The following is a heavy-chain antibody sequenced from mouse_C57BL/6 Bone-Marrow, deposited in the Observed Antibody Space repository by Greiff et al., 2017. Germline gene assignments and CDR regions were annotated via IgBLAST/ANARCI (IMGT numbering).Heavy chain of an antibody. D-gene: IGHD3-2*02. J-gene: IGHJ3*01. CDR1: GYTFTSYW. CDR2: IDPSDSYT. V-gene: IGHV1-59*01. CDR3: ARERGRQLRPWFAY. Sequence: QVHVKQPGAELVRPGTSVKLSCKASGYTFTSYWMHWVKQRPGQGLEWIGVIDPSDSYTNYNQKFKGKATLTVDTSSSTAYMQLSSLTSEDSAVYYCARERGRQLRPWFAYWGQGTLVTVSA.